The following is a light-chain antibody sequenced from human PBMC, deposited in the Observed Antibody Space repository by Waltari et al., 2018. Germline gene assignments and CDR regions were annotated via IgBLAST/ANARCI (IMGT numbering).Light chain of an antibody. CDR2: DVN. CDR3: SSYRSHDIWV. CDR1: RVDCCNHKS. V-gene: IGLV2-14*03. J-gene: IGLJ3*02. Sequence: QSALTQPAPVPGPLDRPSTTPAPGPRVDCCNHKSASWYQQYPDRAPKLIIYDVNNRPSGVSDRFSGSKSGSAASLTISGLQPEDEADYYCSSYRSHDIWVFGAGTRVTV.